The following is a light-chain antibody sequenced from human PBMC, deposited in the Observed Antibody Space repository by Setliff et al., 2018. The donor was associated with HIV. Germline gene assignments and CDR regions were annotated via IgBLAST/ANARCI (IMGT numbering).Light chain of an antibody. CDR3: SSYTGSNTYI. V-gene: IGLV2-14*01. J-gene: IGLJ1*01. CDR2: DVS. Sequence: QSVLAQPASVSGSPGQSITISCTGTSSDVGDYNYVSWSQQHPGKAPKLMIYDVSKRPSGVSNRFSGAKSGNTASLTISGLQAEDGADYYCSSYTGSNTYIFGSGTKVTVL. CDR1: SSDVGDYNY.